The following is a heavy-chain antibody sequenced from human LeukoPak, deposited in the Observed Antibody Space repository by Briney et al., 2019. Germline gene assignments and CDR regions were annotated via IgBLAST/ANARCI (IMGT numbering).Heavy chain of an antibody. J-gene: IGHJ4*02. CDR1: RFTFSSYA. D-gene: IGHD3/OR15-3a*01. V-gene: IGHV3-23*01. Sequence: GGSLRLSCAASRFTFSSYALSWVRQAPGKGLEWVSAISGSGGSTYYADSVKGRFTISRDSSKNTLYLQMNSLRAEDTAVYYCAKGTGQADYWGQGTLVTVSS. CDR2: ISGSGGST. CDR3: AKGTGQADY.